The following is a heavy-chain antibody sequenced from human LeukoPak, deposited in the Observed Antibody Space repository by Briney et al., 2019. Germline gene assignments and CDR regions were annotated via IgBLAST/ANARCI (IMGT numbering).Heavy chain of an antibody. CDR3: AKVGSIAVAYGAVDHWYFDL. D-gene: IGHD6-19*01. J-gene: IGHJ2*01. V-gene: IGHV3-23*01. CDR1: GFTFSSYA. Sequence: GGSLRLSCAASGFTFSSYAMSWVRQAPGKGLEWVSAISGSGGSTYYADSVKGRFTISRDNSKNTLYLQMNSLRAEDTAVYYCAKVGSIAVAYGAVDHWYFDLWGRGTLVTVSS. CDR2: ISGSGGST.